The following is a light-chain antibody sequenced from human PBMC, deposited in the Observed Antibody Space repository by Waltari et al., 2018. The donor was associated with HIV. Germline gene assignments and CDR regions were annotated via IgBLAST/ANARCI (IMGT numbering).Light chain of an antibody. J-gene: IGLJ2*01. CDR2: DVT. CDR1: TNDIATYNF. Sequence: QSALTQPPSASGSPGQSVAISCTGSTNDIATYNFVPWYQHHPGKAPKLLIYDVTRRPPGIPDRFSGTKSGYTASLTVSDLQVEDDADYYCVSYTEKDTFLLFGGGTKLAV. V-gene: IGLV2-8*01. CDR3: VSYTEKDTFLL.